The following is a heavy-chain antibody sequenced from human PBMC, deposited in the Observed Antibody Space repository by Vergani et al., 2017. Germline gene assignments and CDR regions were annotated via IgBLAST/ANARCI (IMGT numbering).Heavy chain of an antibody. D-gene: IGHD2-21*01. Sequence: QVQLVESGGGVVQRGGSLRLSCATSGFTLSNYDMQWIRQGPGKGLEFVAFIQFDGSNQYYADSVKGRFTLARDFSKNTLYRQMNSLRTDDTATYYCAKHFRVCGIYYWGQGTQVIVSS. CDR1: GFTLSNYD. V-gene: IGHV3-30*02. CDR2: IQFDGSNQ. J-gene: IGHJ4*02. CDR3: AKHFRVCGIYY.